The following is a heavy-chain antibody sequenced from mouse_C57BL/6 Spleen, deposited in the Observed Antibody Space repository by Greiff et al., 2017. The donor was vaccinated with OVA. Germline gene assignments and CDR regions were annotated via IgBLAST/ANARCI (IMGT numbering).Heavy chain of an antibody. CDR3: VGGLRSFAY. D-gene: IGHD2-4*01. CDR2: IRSKSNNYAT. Sequence: EVKLVESGGGLVQPKGSLKLSCAASGFSFNTYAMNWVRQAPGKGLEWVARIRSKSNNYATYYADSVKDRFTISRDDSESMLYLQMNNLKTEDTAMYYCVGGLRSFAYWGQGTLVTVSA. V-gene: IGHV10-1*01. CDR1: GFSFNTYA. J-gene: IGHJ3*01.